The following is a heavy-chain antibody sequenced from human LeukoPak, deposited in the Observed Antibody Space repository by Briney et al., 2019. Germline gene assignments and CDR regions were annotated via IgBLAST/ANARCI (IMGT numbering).Heavy chain of an antibody. J-gene: IGHJ4*02. Sequence: GGSLRLSCAASGFTFSSYGMHWVRQAPGKGLEWVAVIWYDGSNKYYADSVKGRFTISRDNSKNTLYLQMNSLRAEDTAVYYCARDNMVRGVIIAGTDYWGQGTLVAVSS. D-gene: IGHD3-10*01. CDR2: IWYDGSNK. V-gene: IGHV3-33*01. CDR3: ARDNMVRGVIIAGTDY. CDR1: GFTFSSYG.